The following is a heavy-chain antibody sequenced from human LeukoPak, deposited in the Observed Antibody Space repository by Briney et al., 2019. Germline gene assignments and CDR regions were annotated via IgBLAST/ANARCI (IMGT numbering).Heavy chain of an antibody. D-gene: IGHD3-10*01. V-gene: IGHV1-2*02. Sequence: ASVKVSCKASGYTFTGYYMHWVRQAPGQGLEWMGWINPNSGGTNYAQKFQGRVTMTRDTSISTAYMELNRLRSDDTAVYYCARDRGTMVRGVYYYYYYMDVWGKGTTVTVSS. CDR3: ARDRGTMVRGVYYYYYYMDV. CDR2: INPNSGGT. CDR1: GYTFTGYY. J-gene: IGHJ6*03.